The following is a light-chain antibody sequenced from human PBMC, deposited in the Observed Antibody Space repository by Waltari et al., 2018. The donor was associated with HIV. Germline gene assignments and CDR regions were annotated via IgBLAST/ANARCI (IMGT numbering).Light chain of an antibody. CDR1: QSLLYRSNTKPY. Sequence: DAVVIQSPDSLTPAVGGKATINCKPGQSLLYRSNTKPYLEWYQQKPGQPPKLLLFCASTRGTGVPDRFSGGGSGTDFTLTINSLQAEDVAVYYCQQNYLVPHTFGPGTKLEIK. CDR2: CAS. J-gene: IGKJ2*01. V-gene: IGKV4-1*01. CDR3: QQNYLVPHT.